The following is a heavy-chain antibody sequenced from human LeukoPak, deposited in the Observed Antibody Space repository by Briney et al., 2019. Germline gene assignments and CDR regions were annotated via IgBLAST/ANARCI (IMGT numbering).Heavy chain of an antibody. D-gene: IGHD2-2*02. Sequence: PGGSLRLSCAASGFIFSTYGMHWVRQAPGKGLEWVAFIRFDGINKNYADSVKGRFTISRDNSKNTLYLQMNSLKTEDTAVYYCARDWGYQLLYGHDAFDIWGQGTMVTVSS. CDR3: ARDWGYQLLYGHDAFDI. J-gene: IGHJ3*02. V-gene: IGHV3-30*02. CDR1: GFIFSTYG. CDR2: IRFDGINK.